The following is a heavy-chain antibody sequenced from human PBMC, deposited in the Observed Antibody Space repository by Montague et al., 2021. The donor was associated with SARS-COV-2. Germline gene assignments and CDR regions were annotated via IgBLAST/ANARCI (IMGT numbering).Heavy chain of an antibody. CDR1: GGSFSGYY. J-gene: IGHJ5*02. V-gene: IGHV4-34*01. Sequence: SETLSLTCAVYGGSFSGYYWSWIRQSPGKGLEWIGEINHSGTTNYNPSLKSRVTISADTSKNQFSLKTSSVTAADTAVYYCARGGRGSRYHLLSGTWFDPWGQGTQVTVSS. CDR3: ARGGRGSRYHLLSGTWFDP. D-gene: IGHD2-2*01. CDR2: INHSGTT.